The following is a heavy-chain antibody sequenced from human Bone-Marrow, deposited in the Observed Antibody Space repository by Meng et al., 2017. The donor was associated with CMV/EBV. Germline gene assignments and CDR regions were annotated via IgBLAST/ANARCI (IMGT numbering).Heavy chain of an antibody. V-gene: IGHV5-51*01. CDR3: ARAYGSGSYFVNYYYGMDG. J-gene: IGHJ6*02. Sequence: GESLKISCKGSGYSFTSYWIGWVRQMPGKGLEWMGIIYPGDSDTRYSPSFQGQVTISADKSISTAYLQWSSLKASDTAMYYCARAYGSGSYFVNYYYGMDGWGQGTTVTVSS. CDR2: IYPGDSDT. D-gene: IGHD3-10*01. CDR1: GYSFTSYW.